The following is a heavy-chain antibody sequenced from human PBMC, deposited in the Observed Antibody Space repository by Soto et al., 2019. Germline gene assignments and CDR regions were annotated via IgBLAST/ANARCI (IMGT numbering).Heavy chain of an antibody. V-gene: IGHV4-59*08. D-gene: IGHD6-19*01. Sequence: QVQLQESGPGLVKPSETLSLTYTVSGGSISSYYWSWIRQPPGKGLEWIGYIYYSGSTNYNPSLKSRVTISVDTSKNQFSLKLSSVTAADTAVYYCARGQQEAVAGTLLYWGQGTLVTVSS. CDR1: GGSISSYY. CDR2: IYYSGST. CDR3: ARGQQEAVAGTLLY. J-gene: IGHJ4*02.